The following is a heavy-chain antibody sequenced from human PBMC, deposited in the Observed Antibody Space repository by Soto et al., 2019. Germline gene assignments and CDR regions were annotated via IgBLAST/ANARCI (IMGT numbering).Heavy chain of an antibody. J-gene: IGHJ6*02. CDR3: AIVPRGVYYGMDV. V-gene: IGHV1-2*04. Sequence: QVQLVQSGAEVKKPGASVKVSCKASGYTFTDYYMHWVRQAPGQRLEWMGWINPNSGTTNYAQKFQGWVTMTRDTSITTVYMEVSRLRSDDTAVYYCAIVPRGVYYGMDVWGQGTTVTVPS. D-gene: IGHD3-10*01. CDR1: GYTFTDYY. CDR2: INPNSGTT.